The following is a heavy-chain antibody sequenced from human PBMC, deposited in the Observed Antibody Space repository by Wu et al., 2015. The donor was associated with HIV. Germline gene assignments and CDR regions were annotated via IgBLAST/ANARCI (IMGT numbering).Heavy chain of an antibody. D-gene: IGHD5-24*01. CDR3: ARDFFRDGYNSASGPDAFDI. V-gene: IGHV1-69*05. CDR1: GGTFSSYA. CDR2: IIPIFGTA. Sequence: QVQLVQSGAEVKKPGSSVKVSCKASGGTFSSYAISWVRQAPGQGLEWMGGIIPIFGTANYAQKFQGRVTITTDESTSTAYMELSSLRSEDTAVYYCARDFFRDGYNSASGPDAFDIVGPRDKWSPSL. J-gene: IGHJ3*02.